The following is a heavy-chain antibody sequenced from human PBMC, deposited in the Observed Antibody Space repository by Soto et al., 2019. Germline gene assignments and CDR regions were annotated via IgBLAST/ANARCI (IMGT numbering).Heavy chain of an antibody. CDR3: ARGLAMTSFGGESWFDP. Sequence: QVQLVQSGAEVKKPGASVKVSCKASGYTFTSYDINWVRQATGQGLEWMGWMNPNSGNTGYAQKFQGRVTMTRNTSISTAYMELSSLRSEDTAVYYFARGLAMTSFGGESWFDPWGQGTLVTVSS. CDR2: MNPNSGNT. J-gene: IGHJ5*02. V-gene: IGHV1-8*01. D-gene: IGHD3-16*01. CDR1: GYTFTSYD.